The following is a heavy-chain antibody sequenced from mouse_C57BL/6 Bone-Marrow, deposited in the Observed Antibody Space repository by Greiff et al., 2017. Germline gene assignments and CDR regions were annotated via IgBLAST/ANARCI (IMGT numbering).Heavy chain of an antibody. Sequence: VQLKESGPELVKPGASVKLSCKASGYTFTSYDINWVKQRPGQGLEWIGWIYPRDGSTKYNEKFKGKATLTVDTSSSTAYMELHSLTSEDSAVYFCARAGTGYAMDDWGQGTSVTVSS. D-gene: IGHD3-3*01. CDR2: IYPRDGST. CDR3: ARAGTGYAMDD. CDR1: GYTFTSYD. J-gene: IGHJ4*01. V-gene: IGHV1-85*01.